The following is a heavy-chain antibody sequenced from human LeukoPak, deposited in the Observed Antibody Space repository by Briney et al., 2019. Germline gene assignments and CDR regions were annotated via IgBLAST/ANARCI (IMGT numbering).Heavy chain of an antibody. V-gene: IGHV5-51*01. CDR1: GYSFTSYW. CDR2: IYPGDSDT. J-gene: IGHJ3*02. CDR3: ARHLGASRDAFDI. Sequence: GESLKISCKGSGYSFTSYWIGWVRQMPGKGLEWMGIIYPGDSDTRYSPSFQAQVPISADKSISTAYLQWSSLKASDTAMYYCARHLGASRDAFDIWGQGTMVTVSS. D-gene: IGHD1-26*01.